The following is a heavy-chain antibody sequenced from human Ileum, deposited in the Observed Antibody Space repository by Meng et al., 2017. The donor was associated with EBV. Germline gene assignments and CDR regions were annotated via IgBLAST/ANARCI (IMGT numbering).Heavy chain of an antibody. CDR1: GGSFSGYY. Sequence: VQLQQRGAGLLKHSETLSLTCAVYGGSFSGYYWSWIRQPPGKGLEWIGEINHSGSTNYNPSLKSRVTISVDTSKNQFSLKLSSVTAADTAVYYCARGHDYGDYASDYWGQGTLVTVSS. CDR2: INHSGST. V-gene: IGHV4-34*01. D-gene: IGHD4-17*01. J-gene: IGHJ4*02. CDR3: ARGHDYGDYASDY.